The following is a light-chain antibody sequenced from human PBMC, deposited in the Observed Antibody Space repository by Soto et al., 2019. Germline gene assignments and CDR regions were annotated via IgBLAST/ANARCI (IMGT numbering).Light chain of an antibody. V-gene: IGKV1-39*01. CDR3: QQCYSTPPT. CDR2: ASS. J-gene: IGKJ4*01. Sequence: DLQMTQSPSSLSASVGDRVTITCRASQSIRSYLNWYQQKPGKAPKLLIYASSSLQSGGTSRFSGSGSETDFPLTISSLQPEDFATYYCQQCYSTPPTFGGGPKVEVK. CDR1: QSIRSY.